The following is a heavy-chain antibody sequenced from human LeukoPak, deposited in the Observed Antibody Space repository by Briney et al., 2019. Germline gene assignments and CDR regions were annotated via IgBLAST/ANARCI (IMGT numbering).Heavy chain of an antibody. CDR1: GFTFSDYY. D-gene: IGHD2-21*02. Sequence: PGGSLRLSCAASGFTFSDYYMSWIRQAPGKGLEWVPYISSSGSTIYYADSVKGRFTISRDNAKNSLYLQMNSLRAEDTAVYYCATRLAYCGGDCYLPDYWGQGTLVTVSS. J-gene: IGHJ4*02. V-gene: IGHV3-11*04. CDR3: ATRLAYCGGDCYLPDY. CDR2: ISSSGSTI.